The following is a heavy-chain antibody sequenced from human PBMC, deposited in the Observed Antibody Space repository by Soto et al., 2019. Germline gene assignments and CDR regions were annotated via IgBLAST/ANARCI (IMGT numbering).Heavy chain of an antibody. CDR2: ISAYNGNT. Sequence: VKVSCKASGYTFTSYGISWVRQAPGQGLEWMGWISAYNGNTNYAQKLQGRVTMTTDTSTSTAYMELRSLRSDDTAVYYCARGRITIFGVVILDFDYWGQGTLVTVSS. V-gene: IGHV1-18*01. CDR3: ARGRITIFGVVILDFDY. D-gene: IGHD3-3*01. CDR1: GYTFTSYG. J-gene: IGHJ4*02.